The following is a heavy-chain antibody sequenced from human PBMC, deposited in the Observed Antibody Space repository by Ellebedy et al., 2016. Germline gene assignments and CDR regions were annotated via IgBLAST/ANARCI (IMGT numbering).Heavy chain of an antibody. CDR1: GFTFSNYA. D-gene: IGHD1-1*01. CDR3: ARANNWNPDFAY. Sequence: GESLKISXAASGFTFSNYAMAWVRQAPGKGLEWVSSISGDAVTTYYAHSVKGRFTVSRDNSKYTLYVQMHGLRAEDTAVYFCARANNWNPDFAYWGQGTLVTVSS. J-gene: IGHJ4*02. CDR2: ISGDAVTT. V-gene: IGHV3-23*01.